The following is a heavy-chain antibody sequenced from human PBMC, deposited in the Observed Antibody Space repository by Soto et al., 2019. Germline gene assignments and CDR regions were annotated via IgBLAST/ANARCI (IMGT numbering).Heavy chain of an antibody. Sequence: SETLSLACTVSVASISRSPYWWAWIRQPPGKGLEWVGSLCYSGNYYRPSLKSRVTISVDTSKNQLSLNLSSVTAADTAIYYCSRRAPEGFDPWGQGTLVTVSS. V-gene: IGHV4-39*01. CDR2: LCYSGN. CDR1: VASISRSPYW. J-gene: IGHJ5*02. CDR3: SRRAPEGFDP.